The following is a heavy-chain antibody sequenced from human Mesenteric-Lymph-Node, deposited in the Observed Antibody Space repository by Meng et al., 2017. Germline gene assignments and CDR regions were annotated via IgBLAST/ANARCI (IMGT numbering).Heavy chain of an antibody. CDR3: ARLGLEDYYFDF. J-gene: IGHJ4*02. CDR1: GYNFANYW. D-gene: IGHD1-26*01. Sequence: GGSLRLSCQASGYNFANYWIGWVRQMPGKGLEPMGIIYPGDSDVRYSPSFEGQVTISADRSTRSTYLQWRSLKASDTAKYYCARLGLEDYYFDFWGQGTLVTVSS. V-gene: IGHV5-51*01. CDR2: IYPGDSDV.